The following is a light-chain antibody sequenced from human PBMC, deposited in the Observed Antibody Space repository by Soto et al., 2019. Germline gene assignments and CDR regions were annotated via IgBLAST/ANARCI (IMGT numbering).Light chain of an antibody. J-gene: IGKJ1*01. Sequence: DIQMTHSPSTLSASVGDRVTITCRASQSISSWLAWYQQKPGKAPKLLIYDASSLESGVPSRFSGSGSATEFTLTISSLQPDDFATYYCQQYNSYPRTFGQGTKVDIK. CDR1: QSISSW. V-gene: IGKV1-5*01. CDR2: DAS. CDR3: QQYNSYPRT.